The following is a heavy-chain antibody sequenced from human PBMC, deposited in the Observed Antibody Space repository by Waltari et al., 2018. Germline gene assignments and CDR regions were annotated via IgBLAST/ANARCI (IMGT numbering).Heavy chain of an antibody. D-gene: IGHD2-15*01. J-gene: IGHJ3*02. CDR2: IYYSGST. V-gene: IGHV4-30-4*01. CDR1: GGSISSGDYY. Sequence: QVQLQESGPGLVKPSQTLSLTCTVSGGSISSGDYYWSWIRQPPGKGLEWIGYIYYSGSTDDNPSLKSRGTISVDTSKNQFSLKLSAVTAADTAVYYCARGAGGGDDAFDIWGQGTMVTVSS. CDR3: ARGAGGGDDAFDI.